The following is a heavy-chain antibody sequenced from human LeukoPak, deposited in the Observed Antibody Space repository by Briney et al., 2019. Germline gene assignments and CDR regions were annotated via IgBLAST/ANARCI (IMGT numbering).Heavy chain of an antibody. CDR3: AKAISDSFDS. V-gene: IGHV3-7*01. D-gene: IGHD2-21*01. Sequence: GGSLRLSCAASGFSFTTYWMTWVRQAPGKGLEWVANINHDGSEQYYVDSVKGRFTVSRDNAKNSVYLQMNSLRVEDTAVYYCAKAISDSFDSRGQGTLVTVSS. CDR1: GFSFTTYW. J-gene: IGHJ5*01. CDR2: INHDGSEQ.